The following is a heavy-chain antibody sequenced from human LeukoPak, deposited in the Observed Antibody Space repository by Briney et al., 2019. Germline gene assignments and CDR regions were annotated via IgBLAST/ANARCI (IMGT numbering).Heavy chain of an antibody. J-gene: IGHJ4*02. CDR1: GGSISSSNW. V-gene: IGHV4-4*02. CDR2: IYHSGST. Sequence: SGTLSLTCAVSGGSISSSNWWSWVRQPPGKGLEWIGEIYHSGSTNYNPSLKSRVTISVDKSKNQFSLKLSSVTAADTAVYYCARLGYCSGGSCYMDQWGQGTLVTVSS. CDR3: ARLGYCSGGSCYMDQ. D-gene: IGHD2-15*01.